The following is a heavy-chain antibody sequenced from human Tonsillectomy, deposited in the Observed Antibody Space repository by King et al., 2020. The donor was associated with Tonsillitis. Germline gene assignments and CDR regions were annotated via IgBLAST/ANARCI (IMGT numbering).Heavy chain of an antibody. CDR3: ASGTMIVVVTGDAFDI. CDR2: IYYSGST. D-gene: IGHD3-22*01. CDR1: GGSISSSSYY. Sequence: QLQESGPGLVKPSETLSLTCTVSGGSISSSSYYWGWIRQPPGKGLEWIGSIYYSGSTYYNPSLKSRVTISVDTSKTQFSLKLSSVTAADTAVYYCASGTMIVVVTGDAFDIWGQGTMVTVSS. V-gene: IGHV4-39*01. J-gene: IGHJ3*02.